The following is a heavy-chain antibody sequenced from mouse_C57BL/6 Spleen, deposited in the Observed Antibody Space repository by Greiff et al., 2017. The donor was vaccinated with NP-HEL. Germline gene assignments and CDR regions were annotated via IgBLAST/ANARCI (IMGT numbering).Heavy chain of an antibody. CDR1: GYAFTNYL. V-gene: IGHV1-54*01. CDR2: INPGSGGT. D-gene: IGHD1-1*01. Sequence: LQESGAELVRPGTSVKVSCKASGYAFTNYLIEWVKQRPGQGLEWIGVINPGSGGTNYNEKFKGKATLTADKSSSTAYMQLSSLTSEDSAVYFCARSIKVAYYFDYWGQGTTLTVSS. J-gene: IGHJ2*01. CDR3: ARSIKVAYYFDY.